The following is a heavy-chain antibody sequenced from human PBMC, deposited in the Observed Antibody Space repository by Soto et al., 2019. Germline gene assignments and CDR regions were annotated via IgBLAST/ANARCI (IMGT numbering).Heavy chain of an antibody. J-gene: IGHJ6*02. CDR2: IYYSGST. D-gene: IGHD6-13*01. Sequence: SETLSLTCTVSGGSISSSSYYWGWIRQPPGKGLEWIGSIYYSGSTYYNPSLKSRVTISVDTSKNQFSLKLSSVTAADTAVYYCASPSQGSSWYSPYYYYYGMDVWGQGTTVTVSS. V-gene: IGHV4-39*01. CDR3: ASPSQGSSWYSPYYYYYGMDV. CDR1: GGSISSSSYY.